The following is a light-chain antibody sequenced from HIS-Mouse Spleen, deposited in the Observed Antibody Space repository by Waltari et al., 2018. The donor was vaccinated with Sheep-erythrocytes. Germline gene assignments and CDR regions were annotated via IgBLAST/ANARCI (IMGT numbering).Light chain of an antibody. J-gene: IGLJ1*01. Sequence: QSALTQPRSVSGSPGQSVTISCTGTSSDVGGYNYVSCYQQHPGKAPKLLIYDVSKRPAGVPDRFSGSKSGNTVSLTISGLQAEDEADYYCCSYAGSYNHVFATGTKVTVL. CDR1: SSDVGGYNY. V-gene: IGLV2-11*01. CDR2: DVS. CDR3: CSYAGSYNHV.